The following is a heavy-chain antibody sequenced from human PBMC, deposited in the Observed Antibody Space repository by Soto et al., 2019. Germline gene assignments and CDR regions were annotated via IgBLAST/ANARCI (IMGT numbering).Heavy chain of an antibody. CDR1: GFTFISYW. V-gene: IGHV3-7*01. D-gene: IGHD6-19*01. CDR2: IKQDGSEK. J-gene: IGHJ1*01. Sequence: GGSLRLSCAASGFTFISYWMSWVHQAPWKGLEWVANIKQDGSEKYYVDSVKGRFTISRDNAKNSLYLQMNSLRAEDTAVYYCARAEAVAGTEYFQHWGQGTLVTVSS. CDR3: ARAEAVAGTEYFQH.